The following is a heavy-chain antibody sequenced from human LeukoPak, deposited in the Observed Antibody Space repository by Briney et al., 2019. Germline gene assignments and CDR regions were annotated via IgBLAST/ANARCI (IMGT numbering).Heavy chain of an antibody. CDR3: VKDLDAYNSDY. J-gene: IGHJ4*02. V-gene: IGHV3-30*02. Sequence: GGSLRLSCAASGFTFSSYGMHWVRQAPGKGLEWVAFVRYDGNNEKYVDSVKGRFTISRDNSKNTLYLQMNSLRPEDTAIYYCVKDLDAYNSDYWGQGALVTVSS. D-gene: IGHD5-24*01. CDR2: VRYDGNNE. CDR1: GFTFSSYG.